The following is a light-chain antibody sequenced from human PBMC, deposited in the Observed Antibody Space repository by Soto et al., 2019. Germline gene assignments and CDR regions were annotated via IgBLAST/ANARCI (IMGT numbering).Light chain of an antibody. CDR1: SSNIGSNT. Sequence: QSVLTQPPSASGTPGQRVTISCSGSSSNIGSNTVNWYQQLPGTAPKLLIYSNNQRPSGVPDRFSGSKSGTSASLAISGLQSEDEADYYCAAWDDSLSGRYVFGTGTKATVL. J-gene: IGLJ1*01. V-gene: IGLV1-44*01. CDR2: SNN. CDR3: AAWDDSLSGRYV.